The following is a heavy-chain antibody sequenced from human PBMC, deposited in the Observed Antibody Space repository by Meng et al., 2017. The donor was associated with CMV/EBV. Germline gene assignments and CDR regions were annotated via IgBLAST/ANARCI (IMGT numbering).Heavy chain of an antibody. CDR1: GFTFSSYS. CDR3: ARRVGSVVVPAAHFDY. V-gene: IGHV3-21*01. Sequence: GESLKISCAASGFTFSSYSMNWVRQAPGKGLEWVSSISSSSSYIYYADSVKGRFTISRDNAKNSLYLQMNSLSAEDTAVYYCARRVGSVVVPAAHFDYWGQGTLVTVSS. CDR2: ISSSSSYI. D-gene: IGHD2-2*01. J-gene: IGHJ4*02.